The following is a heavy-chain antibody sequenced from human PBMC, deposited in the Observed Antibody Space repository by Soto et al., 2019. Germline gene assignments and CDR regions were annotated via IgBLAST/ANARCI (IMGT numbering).Heavy chain of an antibody. CDR2: ISTYSGDT. Sequence: QVHLVQSGVEVKTPGASVKVSCQASGYTFFTYDISWVRQAPGQGLEWMGWISTYSGDTKYAQKFQGRVTMTTDTSTLTAYLELRSLRSVDTAVYYCARHHGPTVSGNGVDHWGQGTLVTVSS. CDR1: GYTFFTYD. D-gene: IGHD4-17*01. V-gene: IGHV1-18*01. J-gene: IGHJ5*02. CDR3: ARHHGPTVSGNGVDH.